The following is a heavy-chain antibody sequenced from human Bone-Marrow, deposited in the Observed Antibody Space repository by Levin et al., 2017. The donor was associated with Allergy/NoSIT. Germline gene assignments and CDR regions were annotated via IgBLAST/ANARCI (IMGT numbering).Heavy chain of an antibody. D-gene: IGHD1-26*01. CDR3: ARGGSYSPPDY. J-gene: IGHJ4*02. Sequence: SCAASGFTFSDHYMDWVRQAPGKGLEWVGRTRNKANSYTTEYAASVKGRFTISRDDSKNSLYLQMNSLKTEDTAVYYCARGGSYSPPDYWGQGTLVTVSS. CDR1: GFTFSDHY. CDR2: TRNKANSYTT. V-gene: IGHV3-72*01.